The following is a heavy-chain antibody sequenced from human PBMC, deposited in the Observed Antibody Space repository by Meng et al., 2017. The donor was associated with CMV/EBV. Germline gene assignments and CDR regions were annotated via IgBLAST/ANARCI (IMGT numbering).Heavy chain of an antibody. Sequence: EVHRVESGGGLVQPGGSLRLSCADSGFTFSRYWMHWVRPVPGKGLVWVSRLNEDGSFTSYADSVKGRFTISRDNAKNTLYLQMNSLRVDDSGVYYCGRDLTGERDQWGQGTLVTVSS. D-gene: IGHD7-27*01. J-gene: IGHJ4*02. CDR3: GRDLTGERDQ. CDR1: GFTFSRYW. V-gene: IGHV3-74*03. CDR2: LNEDGSFT.